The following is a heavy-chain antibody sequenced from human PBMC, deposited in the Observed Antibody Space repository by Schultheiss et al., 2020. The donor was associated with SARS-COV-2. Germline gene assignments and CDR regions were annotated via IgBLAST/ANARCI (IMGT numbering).Heavy chain of an antibody. D-gene: IGHD4-17*01. CDR1: GFDFNSYS. CDR3: ARDLTVTTWSAFAY. CDR2: ISGSSIYI. J-gene: IGHJ4*02. V-gene: IGHV3-21*01. Sequence: GGSLRLSCAASGFDFNSYSVNWVRQAPGKGLEWVASISGSSIYIYYADSVKGRFTISRDNAKDSLFLQMNSLRAEDTAIYYCARDLTVTTWSAFAYWGQGTLVTVSS.